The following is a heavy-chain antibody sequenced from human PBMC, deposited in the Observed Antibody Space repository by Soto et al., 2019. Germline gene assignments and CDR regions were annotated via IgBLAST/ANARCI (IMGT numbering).Heavy chain of an antibody. CDR1: GGSISSSNW. CDR2: IYHSGST. Sequence: QVQLQESGPGLVKPSGTLSLTCAVSGGSISSSNWWSWVRQPPGKGLEWIGEIYHSGSTNYNPSLKSRVTISVDKSKNQFSLKLSSVTAADTAVYYCARVLGYCSGGSCYYSTNYYYYGMDVWGQGTTVTVSS. CDR3: ARVLGYCSGGSCYYSTNYYYYGMDV. J-gene: IGHJ6*02. V-gene: IGHV4-4*02. D-gene: IGHD2-15*01.